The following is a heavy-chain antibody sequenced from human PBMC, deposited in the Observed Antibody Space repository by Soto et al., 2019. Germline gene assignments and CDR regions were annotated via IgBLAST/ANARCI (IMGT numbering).Heavy chain of an antibody. D-gene: IGHD2-21*02. CDR3: GRGFCGGDCYPYYYYYYGMDV. V-gene: IGHV1-69*13. Sequence: SVKVSCKASGGTFSSYAISWVRQAPGQGLEWMGGIIPIFGTANYAQKFQGRVTITADESTSTAYMELSSLRSDDTAVYYCGRGFCGGDCYPYYYYYYGMDVWGQGTTVTVSS. J-gene: IGHJ6*02. CDR1: GGTFSSYA. CDR2: IIPIFGTA.